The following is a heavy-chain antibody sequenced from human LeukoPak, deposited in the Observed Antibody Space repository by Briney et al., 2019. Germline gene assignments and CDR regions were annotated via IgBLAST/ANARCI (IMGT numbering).Heavy chain of an antibody. J-gene: IGHJ4*02. CDR1: GFTFSSYA. CDR3: ARDRSSPYYYGSGSRGYSDY. CDR2: IKQDGSEK. D-gene: IGHD3-10*01. Sequence: GGSLRLSCAASGFTFSSYAMSWVRQAPGKGPEWVANIKQDGSEKYYVDSVKGRFTISRDNAKNSLYLQMNSLRAEDTAVYYCARDRSSPYYYGSGSRGYSDYWGQGTLVTVSS. V-gene: IGHV3-7*01.